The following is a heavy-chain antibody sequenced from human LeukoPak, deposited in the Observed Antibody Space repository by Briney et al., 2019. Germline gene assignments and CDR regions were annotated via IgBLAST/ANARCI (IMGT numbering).Heavy chain of an antibody. CDR2: INHSGST. Sequence: SETLSLTCAVYGGSFSGYYWSWIRQPPGKGLEWIGEINHSGSTNYNPSLKRRVTISVDTSKNQFSLKLSSVTAADTAVYYCARGLGTAMNFDYWGQGTLVTVSS. D-gene: IGHD5-18*01. J-gene: IGHJ4*02. CDR1: GGSFSGYY. V-gene: IGHV4-34*01. CDR3: ARGLGTAMNFDY.